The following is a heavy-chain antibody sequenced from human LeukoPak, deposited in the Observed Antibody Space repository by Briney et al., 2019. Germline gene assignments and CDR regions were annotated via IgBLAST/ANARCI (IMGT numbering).Heavy chain of an antibody. J-gene: IGHJ4*02. CDR3: ARDLAVTTSPSRYDY. CDR1: GYTFTSYA. Sequence: ASVKVSCKASGYTFTSYAMNWVRQAPGQGLEWMGWINTNTGNPTYAQGFTGRFVFSLDTSVSTAYLQISSLKAKDTAVYYCARDLAVTTSPSRYDYWGQGTLVTVSS. V-gene: IGHV7-4-1*02. D-gene: IGHD4-17*01. CDR2: INTNTGNP.